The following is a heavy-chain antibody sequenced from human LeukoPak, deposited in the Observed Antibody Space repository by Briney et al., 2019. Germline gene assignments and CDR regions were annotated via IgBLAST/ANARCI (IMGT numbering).Heavy chain of an antibody. CDR3: ARRFDTSGYFQN. CDR1: GYSFTSYW. J-gene: IGHJ1*01. D-gene: IGHD3-22*01. Sequence: GESLKISCKGSGYSFTSYWIAWVRQMPGKGLEWMGSIFPGDSDTRYSPPFQGQVTISADNSISSAYLQWSSLKASDTAMYYCARRFDTSGYFQNWGQGTLVTVSS. V-gene: IGHV5-51*01. CDR2: IFPGDSDT.